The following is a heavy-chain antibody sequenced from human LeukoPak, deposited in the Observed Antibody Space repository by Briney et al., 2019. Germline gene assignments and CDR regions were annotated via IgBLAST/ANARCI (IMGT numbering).Heavy chain of an antibody. Sequence: SETLSLTCTVSGGSISSGDYYWSWIRQPPGKGLEWIGYIYYGGSTYYNPSLKSRVTISVDTSKNQFSLKLSSVTAADTAVYYCALIHTIGPKYYYDSRASLRPFDYWGQGTLVTVSS. V-gene: IGHV4-30-4*01. CDR3: ALIHTIGPKYYYDSRASLRPFDY. CDR2: IYYGGST. D-gene: IGHD3-22*01. CDR1: GGSISSGDYY. J-gene: IGHJ4*02.